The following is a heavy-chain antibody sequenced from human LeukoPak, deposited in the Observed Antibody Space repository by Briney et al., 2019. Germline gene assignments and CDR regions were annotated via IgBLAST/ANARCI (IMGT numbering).Heavy chain of an antibody. V-gene: IGHV1-8*03. D-gene: IGHD3-22*01. J-gene: IGHJ3*01. CDR1: GYTPTNYD. CDR3: ARGRRGRQTVVVIPDAFDL. Sequence: ASVKVSCKTSGYTPTNYDINWVRQATGQGLEWMGWINPNSGETVYAQKSQGRVTITRNTSIGTAYVELSGLRSDDTAVYYCARGRRGRQTVVVIPDAFDLWGQGTMVTVSS. CDR2: INPNSGET.